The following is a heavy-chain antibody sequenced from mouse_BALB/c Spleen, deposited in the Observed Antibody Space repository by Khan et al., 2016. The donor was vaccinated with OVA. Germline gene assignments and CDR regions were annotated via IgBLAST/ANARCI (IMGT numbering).Heavy chain of an antibody. V-gene: IGHV3-2*02. Sequence: EVQLQESGPGLVKPSQSLSLTCTVTGYSITSEFAWNWIRQFPGNKLEWMGYISYSGNTRYNPSLKSLISITRDTSRNQFFLQLNSVTTEDTATLYSAREDYYNYDPLPYWGQGTLVTVSA. CDR2: ISYSGNT. J-gene: IGHJ3*01. CDR1: GYSITSEFA. CDR3: AREDYYNYDPLPY. D-gene: IGHD2-4*01.